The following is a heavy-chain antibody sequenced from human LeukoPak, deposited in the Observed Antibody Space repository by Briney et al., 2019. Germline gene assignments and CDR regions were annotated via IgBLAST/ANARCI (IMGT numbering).Heavy chain of an antibody. V-gene: IGHV4-34*01. CDR3: ARARLGRMVRGADMDV. Sequence: PSETLSLTCAVYGGSFSGNYWTWIRQPPGKGLEWIGEINHSGSTNYNPSLKSRLTISLDTSKNQFSLKLSSVTAADTAVYYCARARLGRMVRGADMDVWGKGITVTISS. CDR2: INHSGST. J-gene: IGHJ6*03. CDR1: GGSFSGNY. D-gene: IGHD3-10*01.